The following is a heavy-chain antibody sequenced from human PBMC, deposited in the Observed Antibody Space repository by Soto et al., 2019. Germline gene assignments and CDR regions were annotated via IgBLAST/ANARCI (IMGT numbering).Heavy chain of an antibody. V-gene: IGHV3-23*01. CDR2: ISDGGDST. J-gene: IGHJ4*02. CDR3: AKDNTQYSGRYYFDS. Sequence: GGSLRLSCAASGFTFSIFPMTWVRQAPGKGLEWVSGISDGGDSTYYADPVKGRFTISRDNSKNTLYLQMNSLRAEDTAVYYCAKDNTQYSGRYYFDSWGQGTLVTVSS. D-gene: IGHD1-26*01. CDR1: GFTFSIFP.